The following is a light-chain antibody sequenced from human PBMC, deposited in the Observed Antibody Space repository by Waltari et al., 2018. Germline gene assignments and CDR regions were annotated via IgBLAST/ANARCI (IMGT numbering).Light chain of an antibody. CDR1: HDLSSY. V-gene: IGKV1-12*01. J-gene: IGKJ4*01. CDR3: QQVKTFPLT. Sequence: DIQMTQSPSSVSASVGDRVTISCRASHDLSSYLAWYQQKPGKAPKLLIYAASSLLSGVPTRFSGSASGTDFTLTISSLQSDDSATYYCQQVKTFPLTFGGGTKVEI. CDR2: AAS.